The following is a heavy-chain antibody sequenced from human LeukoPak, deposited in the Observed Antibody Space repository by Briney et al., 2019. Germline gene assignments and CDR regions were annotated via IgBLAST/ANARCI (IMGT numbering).Heavy chain of an antibody. CDR2: ISYNSVHI. CDR3: ARGTNVVPAAAINDY. J-gene: IGHJ4*02. V-gene: IGHV3-21*01. Sequence: PGGSLRLSCAASGFTFSSYSMNWVRQAPATGLELVSSISYNSVHIYYADSVKGRFAISRDNAKKSLYLQMNSLRAEDTAVYYCARGTNVVPAAAINDYWGQGTLVTVSS. CDR1: GFTFSSYS. D-gene: IGHD2-2*01.